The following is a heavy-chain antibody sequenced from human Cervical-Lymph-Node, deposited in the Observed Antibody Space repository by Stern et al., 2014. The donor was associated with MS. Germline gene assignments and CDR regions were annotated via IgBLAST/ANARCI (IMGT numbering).Heavy chain of an antibody. V-gene: IGHV1-18*01. J-gene: IGHJ4*02. CDR2: ISPYTSNA. CDR3: ARVDYYESSGFFMY. Sequence: QVQLVQSGPEVKKPGASVRVPCKASGYTFTMFGLSWGRQAPGQGLEWMGWISPYTSNANFAEKFQGRVTLTTDTSTDTAYMELRNLKSDDTAVYYCARVDYYESSGFFMYWGQGTLVTVSS. CDR1: GYTFTMFG. D-gene: IGHD3-22*01.